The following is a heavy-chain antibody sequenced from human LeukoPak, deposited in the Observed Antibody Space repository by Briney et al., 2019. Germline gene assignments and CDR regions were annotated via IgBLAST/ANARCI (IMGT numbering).Heavy chain of an antibody. CDR1: GYTFTTYG. D-gene: IGHD2-2*01. CDR2: ISGYDGNT. CDR3: ARDCSSSCYWFDP. Sequence: ASVKVSCKASGYTFTTYGISWVRQAPGQGLEWMGWISGYDGNTKYAQKLQGRVTMTTDTSTSTAYMELRSLRSDDTAVYYCARDCSSSCYWFDPWGQGTLVTVAS. V-gene: IGHV1-18*01. J-gene: IGHJ5*02.